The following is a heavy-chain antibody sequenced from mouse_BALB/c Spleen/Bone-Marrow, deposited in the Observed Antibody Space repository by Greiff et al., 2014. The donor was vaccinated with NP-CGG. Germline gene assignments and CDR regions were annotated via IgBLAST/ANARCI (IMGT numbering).Heavy chain of an antibody. CDR1: GFTFSSFG. J-gene: IGHJ4*01. CDR2: ISSGSSTI. CDR3: TRSGTLGAMDY. Sequence: EVQRVGSGGGLVQPGGSRKLSCAASGFTFSSFGMHWVRQAPEKGLEWVAYISSGSSTIYYADTMKGRFTISRDNPKNTLFLQMTSLRSEDTAMYYCTRSGTLGAMDYWDQGTSVTVSS. D-gene: IGHD3-3*01. V-gene: IGHV5-17*02.